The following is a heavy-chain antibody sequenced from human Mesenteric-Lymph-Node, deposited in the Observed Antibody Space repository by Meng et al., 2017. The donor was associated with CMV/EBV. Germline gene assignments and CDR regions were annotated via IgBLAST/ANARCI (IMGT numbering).Heavy chain of an antibody. V-gene: IGHV4-34*01. CDR2: INHSGST. J-gene: IGHJ4*02. D-gene: IGHD4-23*01. Sequence: QVRLHQVGEGLLEPSENLARTCAVYGGSFRGYYWSWIRQPPGKGLEWIGEINHSGSTNYNQSLKSRVTISVDTSKNQFSLKLSSVTAADTAVYYCARHQRWLKSEGGFNYWGQGTLVTVSS. CDR3: ARHQRWLKSEGGFNY. CDR1: GGSFRGYY.